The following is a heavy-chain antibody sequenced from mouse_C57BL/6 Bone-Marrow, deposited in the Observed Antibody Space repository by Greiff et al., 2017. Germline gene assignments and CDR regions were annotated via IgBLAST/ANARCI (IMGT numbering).Heavy chain of an antibody. CDR1: GYSFTSCYF. CDR2: ITYDGSN. D-gene: IGHD2-2*01. V-gene: IGHV3-6*01. Sequence: EVQLQESGPGLVKPSPSLSLSCSVTGYSFTSCYFWNLIRQLPGNKLECMGYITYDGSNNYNPTLKNRISFTRDTSYNPSYMKFNPLTTEDSATYYCAGAPMVTTYAMGYWGQGASVTVSS. J-gene: IGHJ4*01. CDR3: AGAPMVTTYAMGY.